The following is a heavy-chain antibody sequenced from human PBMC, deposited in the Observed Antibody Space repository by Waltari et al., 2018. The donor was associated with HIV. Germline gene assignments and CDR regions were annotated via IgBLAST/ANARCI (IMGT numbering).Heavy chain of an antibody. CDR2: IYYSGST. D-gene: IGHD2-8*01. CDR1: GGSLSSRRYY. V-gene: IGHV4-39*01. CDR3: ARADIVLMVYAPHFDY. Sequence: QLQLQESGPGLVKPSETLSLTCTVSGGSLSSRRYYWCWIRQPPGKGLEWIGSIYYSGSTYYNPSLKSRVTISVDTSKNQFSLKLSSVTAADTAVYYCARADIVLMVYAPHFDYWGQGTLVTVSS. J-gene: IGHJ4*02.